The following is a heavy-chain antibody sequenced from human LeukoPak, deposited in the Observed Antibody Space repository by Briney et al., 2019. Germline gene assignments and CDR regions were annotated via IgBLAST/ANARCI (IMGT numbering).Heavy chain of an antibody. CDR1: GGSISSSSYY. J-gene: IGHJ3*02. CDR3: ARPLGCYSIACPSDAFDI. Sequence: SETLSLTCTVSGGSISSSSYYWGWIRQPPGKGLEWIGNIYYSGSTYYNPSLKSRITISVYTSKNQFSLRLTSATAADTAVYDVARPLGCYSIACPSDAFDIWGQGTMVTVSS. CDR2: IYYSGST. D-gene: IGHD4-11*01. V-gene: IGHV4-39*01.